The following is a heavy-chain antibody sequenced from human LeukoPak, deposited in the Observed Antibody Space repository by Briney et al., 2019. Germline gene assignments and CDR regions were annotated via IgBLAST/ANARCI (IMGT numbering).Heavy chain of an antibody. CDR3: AKDLPDGYSYGSEFDY. J-gene: IGHJ4*02. CDR2: ISGSGGST. Sequence: GGSLRLSCAASGFTFSSYAMSWVRQAPGKGLEWVSAISGSGGSTYYADSVKGRFTISRDNSKNTLYLQMNSLRAEDTAVYYCAKDLPDGYSYGSEFDYWGQGTLVTVSS. D-gene: IGHD5-18*01. CDR1: GFTFSSYA. V-gene: IGHV3-23*01.